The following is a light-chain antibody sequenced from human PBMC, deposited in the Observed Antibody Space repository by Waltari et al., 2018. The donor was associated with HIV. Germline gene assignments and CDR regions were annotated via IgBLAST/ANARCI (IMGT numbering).Light chain of an antibody. V-gene: IGLV2-23*02. Sequence: QSALTQPASVSGSPGQSITISCTGTSSAVGSYNLVSWYQQHPGKAPKHMIYEVNNRPSCVSNRIAVSKSGNTASHTISGLQAEDAGYYYCCSYAGIITSVVFGGGTKLTVL. J-gene: IGLJ2*01. CDR2: EVN. CDR3: CSYAGIITSVV. CDR1: SSAVGSYNL.